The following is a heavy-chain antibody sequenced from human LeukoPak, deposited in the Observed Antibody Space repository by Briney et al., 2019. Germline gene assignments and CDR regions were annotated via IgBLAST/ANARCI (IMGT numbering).Heavy chain of an antibody. CDR2: INHSGST. CDR1: GVSFSGYY. CDR3: ARGGLLKKFDY. Sequence: KASETLSLTCAVYGVSFSGYYWSWIRQPPGKGLEWIGEINHSGSTNYNPSLKSRVTISVDTSKNQFSLKLSSVTAADTAVYYCARGGLLKKFDYWGQGTLVTVSS. V-gene: IGHV4-34*01. D-gene: IGHD3-10*01. J-gene: IGHJ4*02.